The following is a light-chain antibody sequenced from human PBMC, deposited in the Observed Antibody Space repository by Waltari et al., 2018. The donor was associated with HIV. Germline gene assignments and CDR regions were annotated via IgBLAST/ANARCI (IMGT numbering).Light chain of an antibody. Sequence: IVLTHSPGTLSLSPVDRATLSCRASQSVSSSYLAWYQQKPGQAPRLRIYGASSRATGIPDRFSGSGSGTDFTLTISRLEPEDFAVYYCQQYGSSPRTFGQGTKVEIK. J-gene: IGKJ1*01. V-gene: IGKV3-20*01. CDR3: QQYGSSPRT. CDR2: GAS. CDR1: QSVSSSY.